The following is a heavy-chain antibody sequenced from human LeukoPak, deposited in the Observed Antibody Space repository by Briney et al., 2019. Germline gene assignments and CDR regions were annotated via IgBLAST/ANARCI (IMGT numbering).Heavy chain of an antibody. CDR1: GYTFTSYD. CDR2: INPSGGSTNPSGGST. V-gene: IGHV1-46*01. J-gene: IGHJ4*02. D-gene: IGHD3-22*01. CDR3: ARVWDTSGYPFDY. Sequence: ASVKVSCKASGYTFTSYDINWVRQATGQGLEWMGIINPSGGSTNPSGGSTSYAQKFQGRVTMTRDTSTSTVYMELSSLRSEDTAVYYCARVWDTSGYPFDYWGQGTLVTISS.